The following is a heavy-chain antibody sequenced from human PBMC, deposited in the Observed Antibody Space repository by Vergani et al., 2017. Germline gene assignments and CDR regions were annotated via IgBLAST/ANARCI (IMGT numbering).Heavy chain of an antibody. CDR1: GFTFSSYG. CDR2: ISSDGSNK. J-gene: IGHJ1*01. V-gene: IGHV3-30*18. CDR3: AKADGSGSYRPFQH. Sequence: QVQLVESGGGVVQPGRSLRLSCAASGFTFSSYGMHWVRQAPGKGLEWVAVISSDGSNKYYADSVKGRFTISRDNSKNTLYLQMNSLRAEDTAVYYCAKADGSGSYRPFQHWGQGTLVTVSS. D-gene: IGHD3-10*01.